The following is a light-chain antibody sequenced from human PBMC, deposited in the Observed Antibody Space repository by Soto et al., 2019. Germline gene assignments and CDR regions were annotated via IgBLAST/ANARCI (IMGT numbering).Light chain of an antibody. V-gene: IGKV3-20*01. CDR2: GAS. CDR1: QSVSSSY. CDR3: QQYGSSPQT. J-gene: IGKJ4*01. Sequence: EIVMTQSPGTLSLSPGERATLSCRASQSVSSSYLAWYQQKPGQAPRLLIYGASCRATGIPDRFSGSGSGTDFTLTISRLEPEDFAVYYCQQYGSSPQTFGGGTKVDIK.